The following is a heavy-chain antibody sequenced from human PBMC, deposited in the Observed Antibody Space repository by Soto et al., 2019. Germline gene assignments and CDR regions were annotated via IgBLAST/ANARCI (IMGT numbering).Heavy chain of an antibody. CDR2: IYYSGST. CDR3: ACIFSGGYNYGFHYYGMDV. CDR1: GGSISSGDYY. V-gene: IGHV4-30-4*01. D-gene: IGHD5-18*01. J-gene: IGHJ6*02. Sequence: TSETLSLTCTVSGGSISSGDYYWSWIRQPPGKGLEWIGYIYYSGSTYYNPSLKSRVTISVDTSKNQFSLKLSSVTAADTAVYYCACIFSGGYNYGFHYYGMDVWGQGTTVTVSS.